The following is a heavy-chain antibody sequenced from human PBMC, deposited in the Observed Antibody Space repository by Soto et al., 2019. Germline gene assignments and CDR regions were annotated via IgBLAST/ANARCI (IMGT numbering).Heavy chain of an antibody. D-gene: IGHD3-22*01. CDR3: AKEIGDSNGYPLDY. J-gene: IGHJ4*02. CDR1: GFTFSSLG. CDR2: ISNDGTGK. Sequence: QVQLVESGGGVVQPGRSLRLSCAASGFTFSSLGMHWVRQAPGKGLEWVAIISNDGTGKYYADSVKGRFTISRDNSRNTLDLQLNSLRTEDTAVYYCAKEIGDSNGYPLDYWGQGTLVTVSS. V-gene: IGHV3-30*18.